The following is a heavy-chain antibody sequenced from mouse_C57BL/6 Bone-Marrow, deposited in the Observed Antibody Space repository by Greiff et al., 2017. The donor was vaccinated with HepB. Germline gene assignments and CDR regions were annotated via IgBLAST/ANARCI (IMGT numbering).Heavy chain of an antibody. V-gene: IGHV7-1*01. D-gene: IGHD2-5*01. Sequence: EVQRVESGGGLVQSGRSLRLSCATSGFTFSDFYMEWVRQAPGKGLEWIAASRNKANDYTTEYSASVKGRFIVSRDTSQSILYLQMNALRAEDTAIYYCARDASYSNYGFAYWGQGTLVTVSA. CDR3: ARDASYSNYGFAY. CDR1: GFTFSDFY. J-gene: IGHJ3*01. CDR2: SRNKANDYTT.